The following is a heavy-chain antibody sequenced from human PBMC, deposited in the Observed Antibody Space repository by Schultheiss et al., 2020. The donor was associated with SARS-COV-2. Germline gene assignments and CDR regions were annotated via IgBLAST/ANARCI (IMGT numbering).Heavy chain of an antibody. CDR3: ATCFNHPSSGTSLTDYYYYMDV. Sequence: SVKVSCKASGGTFSSYAISWVRQAPGQGLEWMGIINPSGGSTSYAQKFQGRVTITADESTSTAYMELSSLRSEDTAVYYCATCFNHPSSGTSLTDYYYYMDVWGKGTTVTVAS. CDR2: INPSGGST. J-gene: IGHJ6*03. V-gene: IGHV1-69*11. CDR1: GGTFSSYA. D-gene: IGHD1-1*01.